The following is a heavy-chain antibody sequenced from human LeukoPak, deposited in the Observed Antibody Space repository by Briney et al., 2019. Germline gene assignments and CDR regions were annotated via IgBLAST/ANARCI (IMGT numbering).Heavy chain of an antibody. J-gene: IGHJ4*02. D-gene: IGHD4-17*01. CDR1: GFIFSSYA. CDR3: AREDYGDGGGENY. Sequence: PGGSLRLSCAASGFIFSSYAMSWVRQAPGKGLEWVSTISGSGGSTYYADSVKGRFTISRDNSKNTVYLQMNSLRDEDTAVYYCAREDYGDGGGENYWGQGTLVTVSS. V-gene: IGHV3-23*01. CDR2: ISGSGGST.